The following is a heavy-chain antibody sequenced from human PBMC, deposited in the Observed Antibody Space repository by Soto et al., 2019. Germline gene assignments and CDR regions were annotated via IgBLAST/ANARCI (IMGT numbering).Heavy chain of an antibody. D-gene: IGHD4-17*01. CDR3: ARRRASDYGGNHHPYYFDR. Sequence: PSETLSLTCTVSGGSINTFYWSWVRQPAGKGLEWIGRIFSSGSTSFNPSLESRVAMSVDTSKNHFSLNLSSVTAADMAVYYCARRRASDYGGNHHPYYFDRWGQGALVTVSS. CDR2: IFSSGST. V-gene: IGHV4-4*07. CDR1: GGSINTFY. J-gene: IGHJ4*02.